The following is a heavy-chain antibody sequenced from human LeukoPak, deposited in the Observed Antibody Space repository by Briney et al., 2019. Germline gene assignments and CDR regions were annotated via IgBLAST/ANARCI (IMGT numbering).Heavy chain of an antibody. D-gene: IGHD2-15*01. Sequence: PGGSLRLSCAASGFTFSSYWMHWVRQAPGKGLVWVSRISNDGSSANYADSVKGRFTMSRDNAKSTLYLQMNSLTAEDTAVYYCARSNGGGFDTRGQGTVVTVSS. CDR2: ISNDGSSA. J-gene: IGHJ3*02. CDR3: ARSNGGGFDT. CDR1: GFTFSSYW. V-gene: IGHV3-74*01.